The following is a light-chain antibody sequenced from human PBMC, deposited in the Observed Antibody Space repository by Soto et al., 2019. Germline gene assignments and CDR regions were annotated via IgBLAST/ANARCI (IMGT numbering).Light chain of an antibody. V-gene: IGKV1-17*03. CDR3: LQHNTFPWT. CDR2: GAF. Sequence: DIQMTQTPSAMSASXXDRVTITCRASQGINDNLAWFQQKPGQVPKXXIYGAFSLQRGVPSRFSGSGAGTEFTLTISSLQPEDFATYYCLQHNTFPWTFGQGTKVDIK. CDR1: QGINDN. J-gene: IGKJ1*01.